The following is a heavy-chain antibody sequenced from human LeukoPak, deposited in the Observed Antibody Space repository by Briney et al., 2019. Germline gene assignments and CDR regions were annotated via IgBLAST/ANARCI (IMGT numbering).Heavy chain of an antibody. CDR3: ARTYRPGGSVWYRGYYYYMDV. CDR1: GFTFDDYG. D-gene: IGHD6-19*01. V-gene: IGHV3-20*04. Sequence: GGSLRLSCAASGFTFDDYGMSWVRQAPGKGLEWVSGINWNGGSTGYADSVKGRFTISRDNAKNSLYLQMNSLRAEDTALYYCARTYRPGGSVWYRGYYYYMDVWRKGTTVTVSS. J-gene: IGHJ6*03. CDR2: INWNGGST.